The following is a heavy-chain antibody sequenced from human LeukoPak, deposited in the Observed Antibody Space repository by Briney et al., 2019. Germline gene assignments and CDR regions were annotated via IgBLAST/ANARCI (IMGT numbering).Heavy chain of an antibody. D-gene: IGHD3-10*01. CDR3: ARAVGGDGSGSL. CDR1: GDSISTYY. CDR2: IYYRVPS. V-gene: IGHV4-59*01. Sequence: KASETLSLTCTVSGDSISTYYWSWIRQPPGKGLEWIGYIYYRVPSDYNPSLKSRVTMSVDMSTRQISLKLSSVTAADTAVYYCARAVGGDGSGSLWGPGTLVTVSS. J-gene: IGHJ4*02.